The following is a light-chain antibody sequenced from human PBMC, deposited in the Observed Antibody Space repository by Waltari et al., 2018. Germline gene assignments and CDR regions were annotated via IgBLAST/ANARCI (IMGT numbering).Light chain of an antibody. V-gene: IGKV1-5*03. J-gene: IGKJ4*01. CDR3: QQYDTYPLT. CDR1: QNIKTW. CDR2: KAS. Sequence: DIQMSQSPSTLSASIGDRVTITCRASQNIKTWVAWYQQKPGKAPKFLVYKASTLDSGVPSRFSGSGSGTEFTLTISSLQPDDFATYYCQQYDTYPLTFSGGTKVEIK.